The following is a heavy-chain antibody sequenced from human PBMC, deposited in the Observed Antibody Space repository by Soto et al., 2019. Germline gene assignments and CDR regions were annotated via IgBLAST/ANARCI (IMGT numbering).Heavy chain of an antibody. D-gene: IGHD3-10*01. J-gene: IGHJ3*02. CDR1: GFTFSSYA. CDR3: AKDPGGLLYSLTPGAFDI. V-gene: IGHV3-23*01. CDR2: ISGSGGST. Sequence: GGSLRLSCAASGFTFSSYAMSWVRQAPGKGLEWVSAISGSGGSTYYADSVKGRFTISRDNSKNTLYLQMNSLRAEDTAVYYCAKDPGGLLYSLTPGAFDIWGQGTMVTVSS.